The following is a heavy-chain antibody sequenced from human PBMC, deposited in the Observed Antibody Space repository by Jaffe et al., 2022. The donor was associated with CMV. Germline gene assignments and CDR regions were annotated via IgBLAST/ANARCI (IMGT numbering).Heavy chain of an antibody. Sequence: EVQLVESGGGLVQPGGSLRLSCSASGFTFSNYAMYWVRQAPGKGLEHVSAISNNGGYRYYADSVKGRFTISRDNSKNTLYLQMSSLRPEDTAMYYCVRGAGSSPGVGAFDIWGQGTMVTVSS. CDR1: GFTFSNYA. CDR2: ISNNGGYR. CDR3: VRGAGSSPGVGAFDI. J-gene: IGHJ3*02. V-gene: IGHV3-64D*06. D-gene: IGHD3-10*01.